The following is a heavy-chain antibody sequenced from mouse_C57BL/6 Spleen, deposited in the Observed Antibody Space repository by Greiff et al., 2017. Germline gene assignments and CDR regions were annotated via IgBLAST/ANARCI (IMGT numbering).Heavy chain of an antibody. CDR3: ARHEETVVRGTWYFDV. V-gene: IGHV1-62-2*01. D-gene: IGHD1-1*01. CDR1: GYTFTEYT. Sequence: VKLLESGAELVKPGASVKLSCKASGYTFTEYTIHWVKQRSGQGLEWIGWFYPGSGSIKYNEKFKDKATLTADKSSSTVYMELSRLTSEDSAVYFCARHEETVVRGTWYFDVWGTGTTVTVSS. J-gene: IGHJ1*03. CDR2: FYPGSGSI.